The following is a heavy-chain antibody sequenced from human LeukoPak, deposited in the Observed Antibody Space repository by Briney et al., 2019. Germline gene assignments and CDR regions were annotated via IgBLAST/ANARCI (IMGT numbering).Heavy chain of an antibody. CDR3: ARAQSTEYGDYDDY. D-gene: IGHD4-17*01. Sequence: ASMKVSWKASGYTFTSYGIIWVRQAPGQGLEWMGWISAYNGNTNYAQKLQGRVTMTTDTSTSTAYMELRSLRSDDTAVYYCARAQSTEYGDYDDYWGHGTPVTVSS. V-gene: IGHV1-18*01. J-gene: IGHJ4*01. CDR2: ISAYNGNT. CDR1: GYTFTSYG.